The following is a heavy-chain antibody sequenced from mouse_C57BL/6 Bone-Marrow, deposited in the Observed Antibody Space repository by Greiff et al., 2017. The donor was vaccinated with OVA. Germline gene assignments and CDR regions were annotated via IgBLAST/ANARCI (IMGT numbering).Heavy chain of an antibody. Sequence: VQLHQSGPELVKPGASVKLSCKASGYTFTSYDINWVKQRPGQGLAWIGWIYPRDGSTKYNEKFKGKATLTVDTSSSTAYMELHSLTSEDSAVYFCANGYGSSLYYFDYWGQGTTLTVSS. J-gene: IGHJ2*01. D-gene: IGHD1-1*01. CDR2: IYPRDGST. CDR3: ANGYGSSLYYFDY. V-gene: IGHV1-85*01. CDR1: GYTFTSYD.